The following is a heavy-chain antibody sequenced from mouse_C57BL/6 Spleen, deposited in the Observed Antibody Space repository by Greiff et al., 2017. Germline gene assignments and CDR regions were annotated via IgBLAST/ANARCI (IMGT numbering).Heavy chain of an antibody. Sequence: QLQQSGPELVKPGASVKMSCKASGYTFTDYNMHWVKQSHGKSLEWIGYINPNNGGTSYNQKFKGKATLTVNKSSSPAYLELRSLTSEDSAVYYCARTYYYDYDMYYFDYWGQGTTLTVSS. CDR1: GYTFTDYN. D-gene: IGHD2-4*01. CDR3: ARTYYYDYDMYYFDY. J-gene: IGHJ2*01. V-gene: IGHV1-22*01. CDR2: INPNNGGT.